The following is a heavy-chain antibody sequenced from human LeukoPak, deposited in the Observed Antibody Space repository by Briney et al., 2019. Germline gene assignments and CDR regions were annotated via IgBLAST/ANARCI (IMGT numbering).Heavy chain of an antibody. D-gene: IGHD1-26*01. V-gene: IGHV3-7*01. CDR2: IKQDGYEK. CDR1: GFTFSGYW. Sequence: GGSLRLSCAAPGFTFSGYWMSWVRQTPEKGLEWVANIKQDGYEKYYVDSVKGRFTISRDNAKNSLYLQMNSLRADDTAIYYCARDKIVGPTTLDYWGQGTLVTVSS. CDR3: ARDKIVGPTTLDY. J-gene: IGHJ4*02.